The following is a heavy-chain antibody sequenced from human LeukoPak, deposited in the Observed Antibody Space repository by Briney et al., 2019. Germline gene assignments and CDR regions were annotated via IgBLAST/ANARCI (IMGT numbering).Heavy chain of an antibody. V-gene: IGHV4-61*02. Sequence: ASETLSLTCTVSGGSISSGSYYWSWIRQPAGKGLEWIGRIYTSGSTNYNPSLKSRVTISVGTSKNQFSLKLSSVTAADTAVYYCASLYDFWSGNDYWGQGTLVTVSS. CDR1: GGSISSGSYY. CDR2: IYTSGST. D-gene: IGHD3-3*01. CDR3: ASLYDFWSGNDY. J-gene: IGHJ4*02.